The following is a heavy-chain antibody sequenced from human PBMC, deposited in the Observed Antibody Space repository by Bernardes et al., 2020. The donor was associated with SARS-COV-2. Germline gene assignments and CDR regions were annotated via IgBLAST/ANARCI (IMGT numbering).Heavy chain of an antibody. V-gene: IGHV4-59*12. Sequence: SETLSLTSTVSCDIMDNYYWNLISESPLTGLALIAYVPHDCSPTAYSPSFESLVTISVDAPKNPFFLEMTSVTAADTAVYYCARDRSDFRRAPPGHNAFDVWGQGASVTVSS. CDR1: CDIMDNYY. D-gene: IGHD3-10*01. CDR3: ARDRSDFRRAPPGHNAFDV. CDR2: VPHDCSPT. J-gene: IGHJ3*01.